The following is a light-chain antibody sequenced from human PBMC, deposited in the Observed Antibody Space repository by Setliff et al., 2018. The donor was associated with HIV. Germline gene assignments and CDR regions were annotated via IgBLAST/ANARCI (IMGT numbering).Light chain of an antibody. Sequence: SYALTQPPSVSVAPGKTARITCGGNKIGSKSVHWYQQKPGQAPVLVVYDDSDRLSGIPERFSGSNSGNTATLTISRVEAGDEADYYCQVWDSSSDHYVFGTGTKVTVL. J-gene: IGLJ1*01. CDR1: KIGSKS. CDR2: DDS. CDR3: QVWDSSSDHYV. V-gene: IGLV3-21*03.